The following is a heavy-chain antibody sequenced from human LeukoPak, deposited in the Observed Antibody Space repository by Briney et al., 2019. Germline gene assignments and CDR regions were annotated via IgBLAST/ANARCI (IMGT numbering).Heavy chain of an antibody. J-gene: IGHJ5*02. CDR1: GGSISSSTYH. Sequence: SETLSLTCTVSGGSISSSTYHWGWIRQPPGKGLEWIGSVFHSGRTYCNSSLKSRVIISVDTSKTQVSLKVSSVAAADTAVYYCARVVGIVGQMTYNWFDPWGQGTLVTVSS. D-gene: IGHD2-2*03. CDR3: ARVVGIVGQMTYNWFDP. CDR2: VFHSGRT. V-gene: IGHV4-39*07.